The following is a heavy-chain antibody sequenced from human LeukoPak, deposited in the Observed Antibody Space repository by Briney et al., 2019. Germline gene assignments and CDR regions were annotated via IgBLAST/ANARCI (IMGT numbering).Heavy chain of an antibody. Sequence: SETLSLTCAVYGGSFSGYYWSWIRQPPGKGLEWIGSIYHSGSTYYNPSLKSRVTISVDTSKNQFSLKLSSVTAADTAVYYCARVNYDILTGYLDYWGQGTLVTVSS. CDR1: GGSFSGYY. CDR3: ARVNYDILTGYLDY. J-gene: IGHJ4*02. D-gene: IGHD3-9*01. V-gene: IGHV4-34*01. CDR2: IYHSGST.